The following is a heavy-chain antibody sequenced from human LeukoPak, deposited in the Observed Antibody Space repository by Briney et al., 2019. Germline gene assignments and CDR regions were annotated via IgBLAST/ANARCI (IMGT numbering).Heavy chain of an antibody. CDR3: AREKAYSSGYFDY. D-gene: IGHD3-22*01. CDR2: IYYSGST. V-gene: IGHV4-59*01. J-gene: IGHJ4*02. CDR1: GGSISSYY. Sequence: NPSETLSLTCTVSGGSISSYYWSWIRQPPGKGLEWIGYIYYSGSTNYNPSLKSRVTISVDTSKNQFSLKLSSVTTADTAVYYCAREKAYSSGYFDYWGQGTLVTVSS.